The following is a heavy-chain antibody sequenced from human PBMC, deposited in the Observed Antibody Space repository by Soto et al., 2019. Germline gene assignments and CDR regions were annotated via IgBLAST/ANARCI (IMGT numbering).Heavy chain of an antibody. CDR3: AREQGSSWDLPFDY. CDR1: GFTFSSYS. CDR2: ISSSSSYI. V-gene: IGHV3-21*01. Sequence: EVQLVESGGGLVKPGGSLRLSCAASGFTFSSYSMNWVRQAPGKGLEWVSSISSSSSYIYYADSVKGRFTISRDNAKNSLYLQMNSRRAEDTAVYYCAREQGSSWDLPFDYWGQGTLVTVSS. D-gene: IGHD6-13*01. J-gene: IGHJ4*02.